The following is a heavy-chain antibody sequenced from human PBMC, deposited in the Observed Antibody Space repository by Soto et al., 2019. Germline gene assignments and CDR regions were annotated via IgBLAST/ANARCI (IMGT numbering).Heavy chain of an antibody. CDR3: ATINKGGGYSYGYDSYYGMDV. V-gene: IGHV1-24*01. Sequence: ASVKVSCKVSGYTLTELSMHWVRQAPGKGLEWMGGFDPEDGETIYAQKFQGRVTMTEDTSTDTAYMELSSLRSEDTAVYYCATINKGGGYSYGYDSYYGMDVWGQGTTVNVSS. CDR2: FDPEDGET. CDR1: GYTLTELS. J-gene: IGHJ6*01. D-gene: IGHD5-18*01.